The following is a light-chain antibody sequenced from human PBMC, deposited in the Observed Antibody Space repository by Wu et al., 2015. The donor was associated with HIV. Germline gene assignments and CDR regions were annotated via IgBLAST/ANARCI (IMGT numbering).Light chain of an antibody. CDR1: QGVSSN. Sequence: DIVLTQSPATLSVSPGERATLSCRASQGVSSNLAWYQQKPGQAPRLLIYGASTGATGIPARFSGSGSGTEFTLTISSLQSEDFAVYYCQQYNNWPPLFTFGPGTKVEYQT. V-gene: IGKV3-15*01. J-gene: IGKJ3*01. CDR3: QQYNNWPPLFT. CDR2: GAS.